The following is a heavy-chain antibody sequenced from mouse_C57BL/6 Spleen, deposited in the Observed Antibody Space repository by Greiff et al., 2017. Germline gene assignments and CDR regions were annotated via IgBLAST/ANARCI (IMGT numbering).Heavy chain of an antibody. V-gene: IGHV5-16*01. CDR1: GFTFSDYY. CDR3: ARVYDGSSYWYFDV. Sequence: EVKLVESEGGLVQPGSSMKLSCTASGFTFSDYYMAWVRQVPEKGLEWVANINYDGSSTYYLDSLKSRFIISRDNAKNILYLQLSSLKSEDTATYYCARVYDGSSYWYFDVWGTGTTVTVAS. D-gene: IGHD1-1*01. J-gene: IGHJ1*03. CDR2: INYDGSST.